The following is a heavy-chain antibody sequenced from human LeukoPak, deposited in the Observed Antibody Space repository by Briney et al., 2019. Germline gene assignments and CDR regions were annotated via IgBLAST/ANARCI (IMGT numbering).Heavy chain of an antibody. CDR2: IIPILGIA. CDR1: GGTFSSYA. CDR3: ARVIVGATGYYFDY. J-gene: IGHJ4*02. Sequence: SVKVSCKASGGTFSSYAISWVRQAPGQGLEWMGRIIPILGIANYAQKFQGRVTITADKSTSTAYMELSSVRSEDTAVYYCARVIVGATGYYFDYWGQGTLVTVSS. D-gene: IGHD1-26*01. V-gene: IGHV1-69*04.